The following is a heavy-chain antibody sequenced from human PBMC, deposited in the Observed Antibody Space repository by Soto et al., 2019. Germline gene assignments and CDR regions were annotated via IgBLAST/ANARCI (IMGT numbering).Heavy chain of an antibody. J-gene: IGHJ5*02. V-gene: IGHV3-30*03. CDR1: GFTFSIYG. D-gene: IGHD2-8*01. CDR3: ARDRGMAWFDP. Sequence: QVQLVESGGGAVQPGTSLRLSCAAAGFTFSIYGIHWVRQAPGKGLEWVAVISNDGSRTSYADSVKGRFTSSRDNSKNTLYLQMNSLRAEDTGIYYCARDRGMAWFDPWGQGTLVTVSS. CDR2: ISNDGSRT.